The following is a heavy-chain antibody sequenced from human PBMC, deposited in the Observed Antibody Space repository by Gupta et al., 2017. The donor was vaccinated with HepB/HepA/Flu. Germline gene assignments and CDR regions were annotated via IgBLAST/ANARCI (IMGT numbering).Heavy chain of an antibody. CDR2: ISSSGSTI. Sequence: EVQLVESGGGLVQPGGSRRLSCAASGFTFSSYEMNWFRQAPGKGLEWVSYISSSGSTIYYADSVKGRFTISRDNAKNSLYLQMNSLRAEDTAVYYCARDRGIVGATRRYYYYYGMDVWGQGTTVTVSS. V-gene: IGHV3-48*03. D-gene: IGHD1-26*01. CDR1: GFTFSSYE. J-gene: IGHJ6*02. CDR3: ARDRGIVGATRRYYYYYGMDV.